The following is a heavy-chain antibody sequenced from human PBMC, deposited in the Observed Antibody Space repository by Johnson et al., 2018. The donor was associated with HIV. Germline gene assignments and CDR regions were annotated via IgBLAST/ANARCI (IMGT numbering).Heavy chain of an antibody. D-gene: IGHD2-21*01. CDR3: AKGDPVEGDVDDAFDI. CDR1: GFTFSSYA. Sequence: QVQLVESGGGVVQPGRSLRLSCAASGFTFSSYAMHWVRQAPGKGLEWVAVISYDGSNKYYADSVKGRFTISRDNSKNTVYLQMNSLRVEDTSVYYCAKGDPVEGDVDDAFDIWGQGTMVTVSS. CDR2: ISYDGSNK. V-gene: IGHV3-30-3*01. J-gene: IGHJ3*02.